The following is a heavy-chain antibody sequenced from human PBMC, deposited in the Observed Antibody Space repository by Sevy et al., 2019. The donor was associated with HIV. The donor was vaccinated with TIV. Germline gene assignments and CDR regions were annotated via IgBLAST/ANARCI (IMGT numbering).Heavy chain of an antibody. D-gene: IGHD4-17*01. CDR1: GFTFSYYS. Sequence: GGSLRLSCAASGFTFSYYSMNWVRQAPGKGLEWVSCISSSSNTIYYADSVKGRFTISRDNAKNSLYLQMNSLRDEDTAVYYCANDYGGNWFEYFQHWGQGTLVTVSS. V-gene: IGHV3-48*02. CDR3: ANDYGGNWFEYFQH. CDR2: ISSSSNTI. J-gene: IGHJ1*01.